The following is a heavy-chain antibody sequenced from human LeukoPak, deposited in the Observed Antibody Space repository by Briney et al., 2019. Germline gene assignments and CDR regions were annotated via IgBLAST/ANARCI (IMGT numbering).Heavy chain of an antibody. CDR3: ARDYYDYVWGSYRLSSQGFGY. CDR2: ISGSGGST. J-gene: IGHJ4*02. D-gene: IGHD3-16*02. Sequence: GGSLRLSCAASGFTFSSYAMSWVRQAPGKGLEWVSAISGSGGSTYYADSVKGRFTISRDNSKNTLYLQMNSLRAEDTAVYYCARDYYDYVWGSYRLSSQGFGYWGQGTLVTVSS. V-gene: IGHV3-23*01. CDR1: GFTFSSYA.